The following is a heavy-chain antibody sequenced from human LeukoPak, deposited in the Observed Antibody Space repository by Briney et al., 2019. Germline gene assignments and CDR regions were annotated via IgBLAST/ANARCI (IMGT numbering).Heavy chain of an antibody. CDR1: GFTFSSYA. CDR2: ITDSGGAT. D-gene: IGHD6-13*01. CDR3: AKAYTRSWYAAFDI. Sequence: GGSLRLSCAASGFTFSSYAISWVRQAPGKGLEWVSAITDSGGATYYADSVKGRFTISRDNSKNTLYLQMNSLRGDDTAMYYCAKAYTRSWYAAFDIWGQGTMVTISS. J-gene: IGHJ3*02. V-gene: IGHV3-23*01.